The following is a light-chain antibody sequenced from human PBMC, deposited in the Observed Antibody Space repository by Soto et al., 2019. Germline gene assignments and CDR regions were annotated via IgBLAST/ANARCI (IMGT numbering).Light chain of an antibody. CDR2: EVR. V-gene: IGLV2-14*01. J-gene: IGLJ2*01. CDR1: SSDVGSYNY. CDR3: SASITSSTKV. Sequence: QSVLTQPASVSGSPGQSITISCTGTSSDVGSYNYVSWYQQHPGKAPKLMIYEVRNRPSGVSDRFSGSKSGKTASLTIFGLQAEDEADYYCSASITSSTKVFGGGTKLTVL.